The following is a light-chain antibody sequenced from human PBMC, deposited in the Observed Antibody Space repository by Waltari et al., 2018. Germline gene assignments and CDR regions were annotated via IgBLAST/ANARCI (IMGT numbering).Light chain of an antibody. CDR1: QSVFFSATNKNY. J-gene: IGKJ2*01. Sequence: DLVMTQYPDSLAVSLGERATINCKTSQSVFFSATNKNYLAWYQQRPGQPPKLLIYWASTRESGVPERFSGSGSATDFTLTISSLQAEDVAVYYCHNYYNIPHIFGQGTKMEIK. V-gene: IGKV4-1*01. CDR2: WAS. CDR3: HNYYNIPHI.